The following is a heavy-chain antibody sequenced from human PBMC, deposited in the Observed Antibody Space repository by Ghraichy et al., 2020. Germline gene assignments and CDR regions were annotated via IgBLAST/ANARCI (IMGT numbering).Heavy chain of an antibody. CDR2: ITYSGKT. Sequence: SETLSLTCGVVGASFNGYYWSWIRQTPGKGLEWIGEITYSGKTNYNPSFMSRVTLSVDASKTQFSLSVNSVTAADTAVYYCARGRIRLPLATGGVHRFDFWGQGTLVTVSS. CDR1: GASFNGYY. D-gene: IGHD2-8*02. J-gene: IGHJ4*02. V-gene: IGHV4-34*01. CDR3: ARGRIRLPLATGGVHRFDF.